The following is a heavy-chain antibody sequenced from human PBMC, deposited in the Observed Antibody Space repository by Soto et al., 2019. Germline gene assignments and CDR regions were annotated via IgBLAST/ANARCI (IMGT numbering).Heavy chain of an antibody. J-gene: IGHJ4*02. CDR3: AREEGISDWHAFDY. V-gene: IGHV1-18*04. Sequence: ASVKVSCKASGYTFPDSGISWVRQAPGQGLEWMGWISTYNGNTIYAQKIQGRVTMTTDTSTSTAYVELRSLRSDDTAVYYCAREEGISDWHAFDYWGQGTLVTVSS. CDR2: ISTYNGNT. D-gene: IGHD6-19*01. CDR1: GYTFPDSG.